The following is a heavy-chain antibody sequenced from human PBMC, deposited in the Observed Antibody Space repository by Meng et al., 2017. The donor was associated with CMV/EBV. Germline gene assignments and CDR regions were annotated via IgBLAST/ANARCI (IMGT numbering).Heavy chain of an antibody. CDR2: INHSGST. J-gene: IGHJ4*02. Sequence: SQTLSLTCAVYGGSFSGYYWSWIRQPPGKGLEWIGEINHSGSTNYNPSPKSRVTISVDTSKNQFSLKLSSVTAADTAVYYCARTAMVTRGYPFDYWGQGTLVTVSS. V-gene: IGHV4-34*01. D-gene: IGHD5-18*01. CDR1: GGSFSGYY. CDR3: ARTAMVTRGYPFDY.